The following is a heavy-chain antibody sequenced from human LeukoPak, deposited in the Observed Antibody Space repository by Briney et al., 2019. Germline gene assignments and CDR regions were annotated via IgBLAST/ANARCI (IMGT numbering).Heavy chain of an antibody. CDR2: INSDGSST. J-gene: IGHJ6*03. Sequence: GGSLRLSCAASGFTFSSYWMHWVRQAPGKGLVWVSRINSDGSSTSYADSVKGRFTISRDNAKNSLYLQMNSLRAEDTAVYYCARVVRYDFWSGPHTQYYYYYMDVWGKGTTVTVSS. CDR1: GFTFSSYW. V-gene: IGHV3-74*01. CDR3: ARVVRYDFWSGPHTQYYYYYMDV. D-gene: IGHD3-3*01.